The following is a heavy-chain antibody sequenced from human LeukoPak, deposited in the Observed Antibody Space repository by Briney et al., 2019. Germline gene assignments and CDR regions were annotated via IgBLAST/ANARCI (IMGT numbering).Heavy chain of an antibody. CDR3: ARLHSTAAAGTYDY. CDR1: GFIFSDYY. V-gene: IGHV3-11*06. CDR2: ISSDSSYT. J-gene: IGHJ4*02. Sequence: GGSLRLSCAASGFIFSDYYMTWIRQAPGKGLDWISYISSDSSYTRYADSVKGRFTVSRDNAKNSLYLQMNSLRAEDTAVYYCARLHSTAAAGTYDYWGQGTLVNVSS. D-gene: IGHD6-13*01.